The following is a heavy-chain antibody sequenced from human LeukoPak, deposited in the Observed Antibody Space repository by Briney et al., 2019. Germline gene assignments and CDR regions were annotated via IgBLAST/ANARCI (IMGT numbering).Heavy chain of an antibody. D-gene: IGHD6-13*01. CDR2: INPSGGGT. J-gene: IGHJ3*02. V-gene: IGHV1-46*01. CDR1: GYTFTSYY. CDR3: AKAEYSSPRGAFDI. Sequence: ASVKVSCKTSGYTFTSYYMHWVRQAPGQGLEWMGIINPSGGGTSYAQKFQGRVTMTRDMSTSTVYMELSSLRSEDTAAYYCAKAEYSSPRGAFDIWGQGTMVTVSS.